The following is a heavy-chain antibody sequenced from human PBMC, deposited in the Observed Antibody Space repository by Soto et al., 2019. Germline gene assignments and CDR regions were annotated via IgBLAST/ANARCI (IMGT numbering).Heavy chain of an antibody. Sequence: EEQLVESGGGLVQPGRSLRLSCAASGFTFDDYAMHWVRQAPGKGLEWVSGINWNSGRIGYADSVKGRFTISRDNAKTSLYLQMNSLRAEDTALYYCATDRGSGSYAANYYYYGMDVWGQGTTVTVSS. CDR2: INWNSGRI. J-gene: IGHJ6*02. CDR1: GFTFDDYA. V-gene: IGHV3-9*01. D-gene: IGHD3-10*01. CDR3: ATDRGSGSYAANYYYYGMDV.